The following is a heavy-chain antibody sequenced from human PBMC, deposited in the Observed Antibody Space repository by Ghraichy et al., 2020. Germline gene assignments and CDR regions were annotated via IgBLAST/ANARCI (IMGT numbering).Heavy chain of an antibody. J-gene: IGHJ4*02. D-gene: IGHD3-22*01. CDR2: IYYSGSP. CDR1: GGSISSSTYY. CDR3: ARLRGALPVVERDDY. V-gene: IGHV4-39*01. Sequence: SETLSLTCTVSGGSISSSTYYWGWIRQPPGKGLEWIGCIYYSGSPYYNPSLQSRITISVDTSKNQFSLKPSSLTASDTAVYYCARLRGALPVVERDDYWGQGILVTVSS.